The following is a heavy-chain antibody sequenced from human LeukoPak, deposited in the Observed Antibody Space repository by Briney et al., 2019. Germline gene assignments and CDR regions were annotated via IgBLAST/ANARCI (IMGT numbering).Heavy chain of an antibody. CDR1: GGSISSYY. J-gene: IGHJ6*03. CDR3: ARSGHYYYYYMDV. CDR2: IYYSGST. D-gene: IGHD3-10*01. V-gene: IGHV4-59*01. Sequence: SETLSLTCTVSGGSISSYYWSWIRQPPGKGLGWIGYIYYSGSTNYNPSLRSRVTISVDTSKNQFSLKLSSVTAADTAVYYCARSGHYYYYYMDVWGKGTTVTVSS.